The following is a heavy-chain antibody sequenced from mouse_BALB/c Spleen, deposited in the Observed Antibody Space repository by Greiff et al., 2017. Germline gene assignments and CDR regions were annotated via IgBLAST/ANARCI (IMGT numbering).Heavy chain of an antibody. D-gene: IGHD2-1*01. CDR3: ARSTSPFAY. CDR1: GYTFTSYW. CDR2: IDPSDSYT. Sequence: QVQLQQPGAELVKPGASVKLSCKASGYTFTSYWMHWVKQRPGQGLEWIGEIDPSDSYTNYNQKFKGKATLTVDKSSSTAYMQLSSLTSEDSAVYYCARSTSPFAYWGQGTLVTVSA. V-gene: IGHV1-69*02. J-gene: IGHJ3*01.